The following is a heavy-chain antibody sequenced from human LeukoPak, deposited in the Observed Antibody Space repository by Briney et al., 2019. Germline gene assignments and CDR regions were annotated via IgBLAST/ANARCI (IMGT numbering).Heavy chain of an antibody. CDR1: GGSFSGYY. V-gene: IGHV4-34*01. D-gene: IGHD6-6*01. Sequence: SETLSLACAVYGGSFSGYYWSWIRQSPGKGLEWIGEINHSGSTNYNPSLKSRVTISVDTSKNQFSLRLSSVTAADTAVYYCARRRQYDSSLFWNFDLWGRGTLVTVSS. CDR3: ARRRQYDSSLFWNFDL. CDR2: INHSGST. J-gene: IGHJ2*01.